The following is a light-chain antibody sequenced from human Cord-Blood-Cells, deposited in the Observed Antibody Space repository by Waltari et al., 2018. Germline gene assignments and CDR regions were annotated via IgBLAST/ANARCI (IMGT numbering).Light chain of an antibody. V-gene: IGLV2-14*03. Sequence: QSALTQPASVSGSPGQSITISCTGTSSHVGGSNYVSWYQQHPGKAPKLMIYDVSNRPSGVSNRFSGSKSGNTASLTISGLQAEDEADYYCSSYTSSSTLVFGTGTKVTVL. CDR3: SSYTSSSTLV. CDR1: SSHVGGSNY. CDR2: DVS. J-gene: IGLJ1*01.